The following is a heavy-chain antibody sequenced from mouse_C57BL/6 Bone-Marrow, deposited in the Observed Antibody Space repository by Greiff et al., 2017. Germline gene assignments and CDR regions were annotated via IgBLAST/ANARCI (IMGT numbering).Heavy chain of an antibody. CDR3: ARGVGLRRGGFDY. V-gene: IGHV3-8*02. D-gene: IGHD2-4*01. CDR1: GDSITSGY. CDR2: ISFSGST. J-gene: IGHJ2*01. Sequence: EVQLQQSGPSLVKPSQTLSLTCSVTGDSITSGYWNWIRKFPGNKLEYMGYISFSGSTYYNPSLNSRISITRDTSKNQYYLQLNSVTTEDTATYYCARGVGLRRGGFDYWGQGTTLTVSS.